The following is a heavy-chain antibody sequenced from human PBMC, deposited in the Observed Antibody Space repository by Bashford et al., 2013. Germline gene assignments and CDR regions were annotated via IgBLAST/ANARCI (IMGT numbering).Heavy chain of an antibody. Sequence: SETLSLTCTVSYDSITGSFWSWIRQPPGKGLEWIAFIFHNGDTNYNPSLKSRVTISLDTSKNQFSLNLSSVTAADTAVYFCATSTLGQWAASSVFDCWGQGRPWSTVSS. J-gene: IGHJ4*02. D-gene: IGHD6-19*01. CDR3: ATSTLGQWAASSVFDC. CDR1: YDSITGSF. V-gene: IGHV4-59*01. CDR2: IFHNGDT.